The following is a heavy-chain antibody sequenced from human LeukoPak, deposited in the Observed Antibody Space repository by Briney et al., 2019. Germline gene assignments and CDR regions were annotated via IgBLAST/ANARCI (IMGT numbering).Heavy chain of an antibody. V-gene: IGHV1-8*03. CDR1: GYTFTSYD. J-gene: IGHJ5*02. D-gene: IGHD6-13*01. CDR3: ARRVYGYSSSWYWFDP. CDR2: MNPSSGNT. Sequence: ASVKVSCKASGYTFTSYDINWVRQATGQGLEWMGWMNPSSGNTGYAQKFQGRVTITRNTSISTAYMELSSLRSEDTAVYYCARRVYGYSSSWYWFDPWGQGTLVTVSS.